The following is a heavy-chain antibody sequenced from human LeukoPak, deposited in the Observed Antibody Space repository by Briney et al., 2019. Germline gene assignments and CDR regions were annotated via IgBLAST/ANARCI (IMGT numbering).Heavy chain of an antibody. J-gene: IGHJ4*02. Sequence: PGRSLRLSCAASGFTFHSHAMHWVRQTPGKGLEWVTFISYDGSIKYYADSVKGRFTISGDNSKNTVYLQMTSLRTEDTAVYYCARDRSRNYSCDYWGQGTLVSVSS. CDR2: ISYDGSIK. CDR1: GFTFHSHA. V-gene: IGHV3-30-3*01. D-gene: IGHD2-2*01. CDR3: ARDRSRNYSCDY.